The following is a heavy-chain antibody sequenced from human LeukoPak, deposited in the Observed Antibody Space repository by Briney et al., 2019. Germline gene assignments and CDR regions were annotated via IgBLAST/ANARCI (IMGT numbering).Heavy chain of an antibody. D-gene: IGHD3-9*01. CDR3: AKSCLDTYYDTLTGSDY. CDR2: ISYDGSNK. CDR1: GFTFSNYG. Sequence: GGSLRLSCAASGFTFSNYGMHWVRQAPGKGLEWVAIISYDGSNKYYADSVKGRFTISRDNSKNTLYLQMNSLRAEDTAVYYCAKSCLDTYYDTLTGSDYWGQGALVTVSS. J-gene: IGHJ4*02. V-gene: IGHV3-30*18.